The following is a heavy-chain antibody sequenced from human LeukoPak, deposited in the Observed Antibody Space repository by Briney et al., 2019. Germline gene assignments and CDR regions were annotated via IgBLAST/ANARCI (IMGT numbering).Heavy chain of an antibody. D-gene: IGHD1-26*01. J-gene: IGHJ3*02. Sequence: SETLSLTCAVSGGSFTHYYWSWIRQPPGKGLEWIGYINYSGSTNYNPSLKSRVTISVDTSKNQFSLELSSVTATDTAVYFCATNRAGTYDRPFDIWGQGTMVTVSS. CDR1: GGSFTHYY. CDR3: ATNRAGTYDRPFDI. V-gene: IGHV4-59*08. CDR2: INYSGST.